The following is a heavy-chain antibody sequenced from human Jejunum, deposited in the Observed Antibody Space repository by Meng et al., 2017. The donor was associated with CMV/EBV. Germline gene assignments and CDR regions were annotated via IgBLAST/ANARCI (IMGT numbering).Heavy chain of an antibody. D-gene: IGHD2-2*01. J-gene: IGHJ4*02. CDR2: IGRSPDYI. CDR1: GFTFSAYT. CDR3: ATEAQLPPRIDF. Sequence: SGFTFSAYTMTWVRQAPGKGLEWVSSIGRSPDYIHYADSLKGRFIISRDNAKSSLFLDMNSLRTDDTAVYYCATEAQLPPRIDFWGQGTLVTVSS. V-gene: IGHV3-21*06.